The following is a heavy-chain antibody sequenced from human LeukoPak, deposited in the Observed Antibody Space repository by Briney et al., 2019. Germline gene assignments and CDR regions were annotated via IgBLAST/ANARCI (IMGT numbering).Heavy chain of an antibody. V-gene: IGHV3-11*01. CDR2: MSIHDNLI. CDR1: GFTVSDYY. CDR3: AREQWFRWEY. D-gene: IGHD3-10*01. J-gene: IGHJ4*02. Sequence: GRSLRLSCAASGFTVSDYYMIWARQAPGKGLEWISFMSIHDNLIYYADSVKGRFTISMDHAKNSVYLQLNSLRAEDTAVYYCAREQWFRWEYWGQGTLVTVSS.